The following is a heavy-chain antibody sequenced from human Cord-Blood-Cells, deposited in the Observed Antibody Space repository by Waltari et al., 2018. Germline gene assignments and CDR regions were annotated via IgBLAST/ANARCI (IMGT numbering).Heavy chain of an antibody. CDR3: ARAANVWSGYYFDY. D-gene: IGHD3-3*01. V-gene: IGHV4-59*11. Sequence: QVQLQESGPGLVKPSETLSLTCTVSGGSISSHYWSWIRQPPGKGLEWIGYIYYSGSTNYTPTLNGRVTIAVDTSKNQFSLKLSSVTAADTAVYYCARAANVWSGYYFDYWGQGTLVTVSS. CDR2: IYYSGST. CDR1: GGSISSHY. J-gene: IGHJ4*02.